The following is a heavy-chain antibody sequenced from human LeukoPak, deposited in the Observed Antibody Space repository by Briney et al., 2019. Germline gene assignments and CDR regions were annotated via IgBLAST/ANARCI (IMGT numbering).Heavy chain of an antibody. D-gene: IGHD6-25*01. V-gene: IGHV1-2*06. J-gene: IGHJ4*02. CDR2: IKPNSGAT. Sequence: ASVKVSCKASGYSLSVYYLHWVRQAPGQGLEWIGRIKPNSGATDYAQKFQDRVTMTKVKSTGTPYMEVSWRRTADTAVYYWATEAARGSAPDYWGQRTLVTVSS. CDR1: GYSLSVYY. CDR3: ATEAARGSAPDY.